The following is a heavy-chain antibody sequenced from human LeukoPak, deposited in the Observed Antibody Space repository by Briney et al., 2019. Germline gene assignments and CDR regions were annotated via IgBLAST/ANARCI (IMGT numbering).Heavy chain of an antibody. D-gene: IGHD3-10*01. Sequence: GGSLRLSCVASGFTFSSYWMHWVRQAPGKGLGWVSRINADGSSITYADSVKGRFTISRDNAKTTPYLQMNSLRAEDAAVYYCARDGRLHGGSGSHYDYWGQGTLVTVSS. CDR3: ARDGRLHGGSGSHYDY. CDR1: GFTFSSYW. CDR2: INADGSSI. J-gene: IGHJ4*02. V-gene: IGHV3-74*01.